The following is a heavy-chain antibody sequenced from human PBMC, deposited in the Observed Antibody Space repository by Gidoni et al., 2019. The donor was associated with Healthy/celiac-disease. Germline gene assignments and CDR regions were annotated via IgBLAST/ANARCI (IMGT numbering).Heavy chain of an antibody. CDR3: ARDIAAMVTHIMDY. D-gene: IGHD5-18*01. V-gene: IGHV3-30-3*01. CDR2: ISYDGSNK. J-gene: IGHJ4*02. Sequence: QVQLVESGGGVVQPGRSLRLSCAASGFTFSSYAMHWVRQAPGKGLEWVEVISYDGSNKYYADSVKGRFTISRDNAKNTLYLQMNSLRAEDTAVYYCARDIAAMVTHIMDYWGQGTLVTVSS. CDR1: GFTFSSYA.